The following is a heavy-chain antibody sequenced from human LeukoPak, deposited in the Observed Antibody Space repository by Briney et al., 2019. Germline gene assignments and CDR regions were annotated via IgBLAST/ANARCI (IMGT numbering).Heavy chain of an antibody. CDR3: ARQRMEQQLREKVNWFDP. CDR2: IYYSGST. V-gene: IGHV4-39*01. D-gene: IGHD6-13*01. Sequence: PSETLSLTCTVSGGSISSCSYYWGWLRQPPGKGLEWIGSIYYSGSTYYNPSLKSRVTISVDTSKNQFSLKLSSVTAADTAVYYCARQRMEQQLREKVNWFDPWGQGTLVTVSS. CDR1: GGSISSCSYY. J-gene: IGHJ5*02.